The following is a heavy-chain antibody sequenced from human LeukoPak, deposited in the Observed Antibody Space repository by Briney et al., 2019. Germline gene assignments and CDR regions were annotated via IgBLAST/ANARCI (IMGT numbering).Heavy chain of an antibody. V-gene: IGHV4-59*08. D-gene: IGHD1-26*01. CDR1: GGSISSYY. CDR2: IYYSGST. J-gene: IGHJ4*02. CDR3: ARHRGGGSYYRYFDY. Sequence: KSSETLSLTCTVSGGSISSYYWSWIRQPPGKGLEWIGYIYYSGSTNYNPSLKSRVTISVDTSKNQFSLKLSSVTAADTAVYYCARHRGGGSYYRYFDYWGQRTLVTVSS.